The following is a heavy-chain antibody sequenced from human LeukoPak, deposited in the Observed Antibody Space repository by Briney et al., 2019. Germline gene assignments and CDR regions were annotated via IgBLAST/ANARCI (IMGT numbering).Heavy chain of an antibody. CDR2: IYYSGST. D-gene: IGHD6-19*01. V-gene: IGHV4-39*01. Sequence: SETLSFTSTVAGGCSSSSSYDWGWIRQPPGKRLEWIGSIYYSGSTYYNPSLKSRVAISVDTSKNQFSLKVSSVTAADTAVYYCASQYSSGWFDYWGQGTLVTVSS. J-gene: IGHJ4*02. CDR1: GGCSSSSSYD. CDR3: ASQYSSGWFDY.